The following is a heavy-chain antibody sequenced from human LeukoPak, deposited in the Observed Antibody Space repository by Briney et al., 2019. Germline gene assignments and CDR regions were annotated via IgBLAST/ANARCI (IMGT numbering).Heavy chain of an antibody. J-gene: IGHJ4*02. V-gene: IGHV1-8*01. CDR2: MNPNSGNT. CDR3: ATYMLRDNWNVHTFDS. D-gene: IGHD1-1*01. CDR1: GYTFTSYD. Sequence: ASVTVSCKASGYTFTSYDINWVRQATGQGLEWMGWMNPNSGNTGYAEKFQGRVTMTRNTAISTAYMVLSSLRSDDTAVYYCATYMLRDNWNVHTFDSWGQGTLVTVSS.